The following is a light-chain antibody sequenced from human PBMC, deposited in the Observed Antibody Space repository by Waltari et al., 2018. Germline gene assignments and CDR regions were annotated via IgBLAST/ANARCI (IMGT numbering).Light chain of an antibody. V-gene: IGKV1-5*03. CDR3: QQYGSFPWT. CDR2: KAS. J-gene: IGKJ1*01. Sequence: DLQMAQSPSTLSASVGEGVPITCRASHSVSSRLAWYQQKPGKAPNLLIYKASALETGVPSRFSGSGSATEFTLTISGLQPDDFATYFCQQYGSFPWTFGQGTKVEIK. CDR1: HSVSSR.